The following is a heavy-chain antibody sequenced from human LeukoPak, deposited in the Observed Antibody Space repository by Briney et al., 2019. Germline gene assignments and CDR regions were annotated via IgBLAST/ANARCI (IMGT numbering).Heavy chain of an antibody. Sequence: ASVKVSCKASVYTFTSYGISWVRQAPGQGLEWMGWISAYNGNTNYAQKLQGRVTMTTDTSTSTAYMELRSLRSDDTAVYYCARENDYYDSSGYYPDAFDIWGQGTMVTVSS. V-gene: IGHV1-18*01. CDR3: ARENDYYDSSGYYPDAFDI. J-gene: IGHJ3*02. CDR2: ISAYNGNT. D-gene: IGHD3-22*01. CDR1: VYTFTSYG.